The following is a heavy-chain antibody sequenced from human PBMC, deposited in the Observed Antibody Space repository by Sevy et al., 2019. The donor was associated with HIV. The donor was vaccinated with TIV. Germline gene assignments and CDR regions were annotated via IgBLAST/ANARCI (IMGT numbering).Heavy chain of an antibody. J-gene: IGHJ4*02. D-gene: IGHD6-19*01. CDR2: IWYDGTNK. V-gene: IGHV3-33*01. Sequence: GGSLRISCAASRFTFSSYGMHWVRQAPGKGLEWVAVIWYDGTNKEYADSVKGRFTISRDNSKNTLYLQMSSLRADDTAVYYCARERLAVAGIGYYFDYWGQGTLVTVSS. CDR1: RFTFSSYG. CDR3: ARERLAVAGIGYYFDY.